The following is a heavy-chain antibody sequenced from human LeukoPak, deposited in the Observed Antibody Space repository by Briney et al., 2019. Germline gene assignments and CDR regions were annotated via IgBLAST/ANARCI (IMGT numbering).Heavy chain of an antibody. V-gene: IGHV3-23*01. Sequence: GGSLRLSCAASGFTFSRLAMTWVRQAPGKGLEWVSTISASGPYYADAVRGRFTISRDNAKNSLYLQMNSLRAEDTAVYYCAREGYSSSWYPNWGQGTLVTVFS. CDR1: GFTFSRLA. CDR2: ISASGP. CDR3: AREGYSSSWYPN. D-gene: IGHD6-13*01. J-gene: IGHJ4*02.